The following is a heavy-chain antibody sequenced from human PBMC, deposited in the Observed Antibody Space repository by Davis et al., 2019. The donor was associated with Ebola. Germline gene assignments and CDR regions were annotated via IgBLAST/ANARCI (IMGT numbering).Heavy chain of an antibody. CDR2: IYYTGST. V-gene: IGHV4-59*01. CDR3: ARGLRFLEWTDSPYFDY. Sequence: SETLSLTCTVSGGSISSYYWSWIRQPPGQRLEWIGYIYYTGSTNYNPSLKSRVTVSLDTSKNHFSLRLSSMTAADTAVYYCARGLRFLEWTDSPYFDYWGQGILVSVSS. CDR1: GGSISSYY. J-gene: IGHJ4*02. D-gene: IGHD3-3*01.